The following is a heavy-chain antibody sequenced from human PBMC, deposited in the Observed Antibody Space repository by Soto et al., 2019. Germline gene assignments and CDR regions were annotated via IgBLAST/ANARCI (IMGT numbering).Heavy chain of an antibody. CDR2: IYHSGST. D-gene: IGHD6-19*01. CDR3: AGGYSSESFDY. J-gene: IGHJ4*02. V-gene: IGHV4-30-2*05. Sequence: PSETLSLTCAVSGGSISSGGYSWSWIRQPPGKGLEWIGYIYHSGSTYYNPALKNRVTKSVDTSKNQFSLKLSSVTAADTAVYYCAGGYSSESFDYWGQGTLVTVSS. CDR1: GGSISSGGYS.